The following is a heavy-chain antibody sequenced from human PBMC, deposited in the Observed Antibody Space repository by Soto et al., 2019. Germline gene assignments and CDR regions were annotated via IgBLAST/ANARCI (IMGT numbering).Heavy chain of an antibody. Sequence: HVQLQESGPGLVKPSETLSLTCSVSGDSISNNYWSWIRQPAGKGLEWIGRIYISGDTNYNPSLKSRVTMSVDTSRNQFSLKLSSVTAADTAVYYCAREYTETVAGPTPYYFDYWGPGTLVTVSA. CDR2: IYISGDT. V-gene: IGHV4-4*07. CDR3: AREYTETVAGPTPYYFDY. J-gene: IGHJ4*02. CDR1: GDSISNNY. D-gene: IGHD6-19*01.